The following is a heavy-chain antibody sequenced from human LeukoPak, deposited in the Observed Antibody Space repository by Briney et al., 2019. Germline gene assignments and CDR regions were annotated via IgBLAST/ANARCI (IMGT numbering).Heavy chain of an antibody. D-gene: IGHD5-12*01. Sequence: SETLSLTCTVSGYSISSGYHWGWIRQPPGKGLEWIGSIYHSGSTYYNPSPKSRVTISVDTSKNQFSLKLSSVTAADTAVYYCARRPSGYENNWFDPWGQGTLVTVSS. V-gene: IGHV4-38-2*02. CDR1: GYSISSGYH. CDR2: IYHSGST. J-gene: IGHJ5*02. CDR3: ARRPSGYENNWFDP.